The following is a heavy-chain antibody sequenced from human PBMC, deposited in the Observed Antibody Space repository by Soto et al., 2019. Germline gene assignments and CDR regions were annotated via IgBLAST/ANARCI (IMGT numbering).Heavy chain of an antibody. CDR3: ATVYDSSGYYFDY. D-gene: IGHD3-22*01. CDR2: ISGSGGST. J-gene: IGHJ4*02. Sequence: VRQAPGKGLEWVSAISGSGGSTYYADSVKGRFTISRDNSKNTLYLQMNSLRAEDTAVYYCATVYDSSGYYFDYWGQGTLVTVSS. V-gene: IGHV3-23*01.